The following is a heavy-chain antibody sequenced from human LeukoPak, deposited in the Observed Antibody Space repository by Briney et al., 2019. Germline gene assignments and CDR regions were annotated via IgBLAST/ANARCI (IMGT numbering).Heavy chain of an antibody. CDR3: ARVAAGNTMFDF. Sequence: PSETLSLTCVVSGFRISRTHFWGWIRQAPGKEMEWLGSVLHTGITYYNPSVRGRVTISVDTSNNQFSLNLYSATAADTAVYYCARVAAGNTMFDFWGRGTLVAVSS. V-gene: IGHV4-38-2*01. CDR1: GFRISRTHF. J-gene: IGHJ4*02. CDR2: VLHTGIT. D-gene: IGHD6-19*01.